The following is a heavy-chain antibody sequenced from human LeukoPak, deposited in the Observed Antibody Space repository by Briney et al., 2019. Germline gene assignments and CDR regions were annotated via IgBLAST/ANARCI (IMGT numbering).Heavy chain of an antibody. CDR2: ISYDGSNE. Sequence: PGRSLRLSCAASGFPFGSFAMHWVRQAPGKGLEWVALISYDGSNEYYSDSVKGRFTISRDNSKNTLELQMNSLRAEDTAVYYCARDGNSGYNSDYYYGMDVWGKGTTVTVSS. CDR3: ARDGNSGYNSDYYYGMDV. CDR1: GFPFGSFA. D-gene: IGHD5-12*01. J-gene: IGHJ6*04. V-gene: IGHV3-30*04.